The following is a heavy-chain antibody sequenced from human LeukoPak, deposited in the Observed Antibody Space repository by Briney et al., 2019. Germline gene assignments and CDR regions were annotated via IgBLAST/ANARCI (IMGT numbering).Heavy chain of an antibody. D-gene: IGHD4-17*01. Sequence: GESLKISCKGSGYSFTSHWIGWVRRMPGKGLEWMGIIYPGDFDTRYSPSFQGQVTISADKSISTAYLQWSSLKASDTAMYYCARQVDDCGDYDYFDYWGQGTLVTVSS. V-gene: IGHV5-51*01. CDR1: GYSFTSHW. J-gene: IGHJ4*02. CDR3: ARQVDDCGDYDYFDY. CDR2: IYPGDFDT.